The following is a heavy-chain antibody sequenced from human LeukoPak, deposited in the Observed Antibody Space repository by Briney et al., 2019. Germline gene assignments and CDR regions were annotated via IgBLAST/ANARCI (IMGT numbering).Heavy chain of an antibody. CDR1: GFTFSKYD. CDR2: IGSAGDT. V-gene: IGHV3-13*01. J-gene: IGHJ5*02. D-gene: IGHD3-16*01. Sequence: QPGGSLRLSCAAPGFTFSKYDMHWVRQTTGKGLECVSTIGSAGDTYYPGSVKGRFTISRDNAKNTLYLQMNSLRAEDTAVYYCAKGGLRPPPFDPWGREPLVPFS. CDR3: AKGGLRPPPFDP.